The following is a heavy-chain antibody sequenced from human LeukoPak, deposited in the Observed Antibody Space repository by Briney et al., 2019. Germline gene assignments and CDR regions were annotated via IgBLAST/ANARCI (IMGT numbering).Heavy chain of an antibody. D-gene: IGHD3-10*01. CDR1: GYTFSRYG. Sequence: GASLKVSCKASGYTFSRYGISWVRQAPGQGLEWMGWISPYNGDTNYAQKLQGRVTMTTDTSTSTAYMELRSLRPDDTAVYYCARGDTMVRGAGQLWGQGTLVTVSS. CDR2: ISPYNGDT. V-gene: IGHV1-18*04. J-gene: IGHJ4*02. CDR3: ARGDTMVRGAGQL.